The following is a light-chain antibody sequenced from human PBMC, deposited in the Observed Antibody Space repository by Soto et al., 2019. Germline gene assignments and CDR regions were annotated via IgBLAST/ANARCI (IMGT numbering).Light chain of an antibody. CDR3: SSYVGSNNFI. V-gene: IGLV2-8*01. CDR1: SSDVGGYNY. J-gene: IGLJ1*01. Sequence: QSALTQPPSASGSPGQSVTISCTGTSSDVGGYNYVSWYQQHPGKAPKLMIYEVSKRPSGVPDLFSGSKSGNTASLTVSGLQAEDEADYYCSSYVGSNNFIFGTGTKLTVL. CDR2: EVS.